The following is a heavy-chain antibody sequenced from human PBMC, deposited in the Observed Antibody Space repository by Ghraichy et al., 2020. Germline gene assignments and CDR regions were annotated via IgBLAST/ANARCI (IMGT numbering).Heavy chain of an antibody. Sequence: GGSLRLSCAASGFTVYSNYMSWVRQAPGKGLEWVSVIYSAGSTYYADSVKGRFTNSRDISKNTVYLQMNSLRVEDTALYYCTRAPGITGTTSQENYGMDAWGQGTTVTVSS. J-gene: IGHJ6*02. D-gene: IGHD1-7*01. V-gene: IGHV3-66*01. CDR1: GFTVYSNY. CDR2: IYSAGST. CDR3: TRAPGITGTTSQENYGMDA.